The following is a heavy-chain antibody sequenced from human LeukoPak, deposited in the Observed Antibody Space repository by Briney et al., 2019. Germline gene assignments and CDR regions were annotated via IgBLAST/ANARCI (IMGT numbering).Heavy chain of an antibody. CDR3: ARDQGYSGYDYNWFDP. J-gene: IGHJ5*02. CDR2: TYYRSKWYN. D-gene: IGHD5-12*01. V-gene: IGHV6-1*01. CDR1: GDSVSSNRAA. Sequence: SQTLSLTCAISGDSVSSNRAAWNWIRQSPSRGLEWLGRTYYRSKWYNDYAVSVKSRITINPDTSKSQFSLQLNSVTPEDTAVYYCARDQGYSGYDYNWFDPWGQGTLVTVSS.